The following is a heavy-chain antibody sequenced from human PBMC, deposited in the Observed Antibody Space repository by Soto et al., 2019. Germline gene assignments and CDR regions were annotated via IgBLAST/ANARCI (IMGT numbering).Heavy chain of an antibody. CDR2: IYYSGST. V-gene: IGHV4-30-4*01. CDR3: ARLLYNWFDP. CDR1: GXXXXXXXXX. D-gene: IGHD2-15*01. Sequence: TSETLXLTXXXXGXXXXXXXXXWXWIRQPPGKGLEWIGYIYYSGSTYYNPSLKSRVTISVDTSKNQFSLKLSSVTAADTAVYYCARLLYNWFDPWGQGTLVTVSS. J-gene: IGHJ5*02.